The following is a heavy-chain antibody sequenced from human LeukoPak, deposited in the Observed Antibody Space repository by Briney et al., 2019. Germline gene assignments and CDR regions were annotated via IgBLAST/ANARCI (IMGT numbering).Heavy chain of an antibody. CDR1: GGSISTSYH. Sequence: PSETLSLTCTVSGGSISTSYHWGWIRQPPGKGLEWIGSINYSGTTYYNPSLKSRVTISVDTSKNQFSLRLNSVTAADTAVYYCTRSNWNSGGANGYWGQGTLVTVSS. D-gene: IGHD1-1*01. CDR2: INYSGTT. CDR3: TRSNWNSGGANGY. V-gene: IGHV4-39*01. J-gene: IGHJ4*02.